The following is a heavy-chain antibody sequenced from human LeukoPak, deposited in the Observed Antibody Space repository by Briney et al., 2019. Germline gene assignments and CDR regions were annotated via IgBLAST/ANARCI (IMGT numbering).Heavy chain of an antibody. D-gene: IGHD2-2*01. Sequence: GGSLRLSCAASGFTFDDYGMSWVRQAPGKGLEWVSGINWNGGSTGYADSVKGRFTISRDNAKNSLYLQMNSLRAEDTALYYCARRRCSSTSCTEGYYFHYWGQGTLVTVSS. CDR1: GFTFDDYG. V-gene: IGHV3-20*04. CDR2: INWNGGST. CDR3: ARRRCSSTSCTEGYYFHY. J-gene: IGHJ4*02.